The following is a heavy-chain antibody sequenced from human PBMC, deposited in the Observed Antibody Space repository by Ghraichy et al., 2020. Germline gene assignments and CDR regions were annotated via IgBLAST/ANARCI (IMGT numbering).Heavy chain of an antibody. J-gene: IGHJ4*02. CDR3: ARDREVVTAGPNFDY. Sequence: SETLSLTCAVSGGSISSSNWWSWVRQPPGKGLEWIGEIYHSGSTNYNPSLKSRVTISVDKSKNQFSLKLSSVTAADTAVYYCARDREVVTAGPNFDYWGQGTLVTVSS. CDR2: IYHSGST. CDR1: GGSISSSNW. D-gene: IGHD2-21*02. V-gene: IGHV4-4*02.